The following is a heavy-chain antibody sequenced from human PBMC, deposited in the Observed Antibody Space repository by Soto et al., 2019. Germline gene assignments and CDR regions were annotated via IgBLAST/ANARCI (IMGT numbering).Heavy chain of an antibody. D-gene: IGHD7-27*01. V-gene: IGHV4-39*01. CDR2: MSYSRST. CDR3: ASHLLPTNWGGGYFDY. CDR1: GGSISSNNYY. Sequence: QLQLQESGPGLVKPSETLSLTCFVSGGSISSNNYYWSWIRQPPGKGLEWIGSMSYSRSTSYNPSLKSRVTISVDTSKYQFSLKLTSVTAADTAVYYCASHLLPTNWGGGYFDYWGQGPLVTVSS. J-gene: IGHJ4*02.